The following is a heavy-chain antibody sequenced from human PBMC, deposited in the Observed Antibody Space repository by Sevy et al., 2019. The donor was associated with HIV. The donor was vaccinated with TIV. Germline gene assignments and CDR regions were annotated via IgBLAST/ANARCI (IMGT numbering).Heavy chain of an antibody. Sequence: GGSLRLSCKVTGLTSGAFVMSWVRQTPGKGLEWISSISGSGGLTHYADSVKGRFTISRDKSKGTVDLEMNSLRGDDTAVYYCAKPNWNLRADWFDTWGQGTLVTVSS. CDR2: ISGSGGLT. D-gene: IGHD1-7*01. V-gene: IGHV3-23*01. CDR1: GLTSGAFV. J-gene: IGHJ5*02. CDR3: AKPNWNLRADWFDT.